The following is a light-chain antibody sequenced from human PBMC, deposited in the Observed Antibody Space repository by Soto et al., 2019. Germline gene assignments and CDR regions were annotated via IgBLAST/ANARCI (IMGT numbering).Light chain of an antibody. Sequence: EVVMTQSPATLSVSPGEGVTLSCRASQGIGDTLAWYQHKPGQTPRLLIYGASTRATGIPARFSGSGSGTEFTLTISSLEPEDFAVYYCQHRSNWPPTFGGGTKVDIK. CDR2: GAS. CDR1: QGIGDT. V-gene: IGKV3-15*01. J-gene: IGKJ4*01. CDR3: QHRSNWPPT.